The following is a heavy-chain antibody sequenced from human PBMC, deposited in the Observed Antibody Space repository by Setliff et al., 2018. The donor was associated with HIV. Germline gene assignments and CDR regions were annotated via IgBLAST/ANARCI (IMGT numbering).Heavy chain of an antibody. D-gene: IGHD3-10*01. CDR2: IYDSGAT. CDR1: GGSFNNYH. CDR3: ASDRHYYGSGSYGP. V-gene: IGHV4-4*07. J-gene: IGHJ5*02. Sequence: SETLSLTCTVSGGSFNNYHWSWIRQPAGKGLEWIGRIYDSGATNYKPTLKSRVTMSIDKSNNQFSLYLTSVTAADTAIYYCASDRHYYGSGSYGPWGQGILVTV.